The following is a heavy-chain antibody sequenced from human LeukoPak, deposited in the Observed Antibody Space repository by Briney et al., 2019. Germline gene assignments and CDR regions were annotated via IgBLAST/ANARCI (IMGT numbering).Heavy chain of an antibody. J-gene: IGHJ5*01. CDR1: GYTFTGYY. CDR3: ARWVGYSNWFDS. D-gene: IGHD2-15*01. V-gene: IGHV1-2*02. Sequence: ASVEVSCKASGYTFTGYYVLWVRQAPGQGLKWMGWINPNSGGTNYAQKFQGRVTMTRDTSISTAYMELSRLRSDDTAVYYCARWVGYSNWFDSWGQGTLVTVSS. CDR2: INPNSGGT.